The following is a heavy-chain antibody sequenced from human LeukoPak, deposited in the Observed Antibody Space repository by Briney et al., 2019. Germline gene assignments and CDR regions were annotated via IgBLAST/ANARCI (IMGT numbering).Heavy chain of an antibody. CDR1: GGSFSGYY. D-gene: IGHD6-25*01. Sequence: SETLSLTCAVYGGSFSGYYWNWIRQPPGKGLEWIGEINHSGSTNYNPSLKGRVTISIDTSKNQFSLDVYSVTAADTAVYYCARGGLTAAASDFWGQGTLVTVSS. V-gene: IGHV4-34*01. J-gene: IGHJ4*02. CDR2: INHSGST. CDR3: ARGGLTAAASDF.